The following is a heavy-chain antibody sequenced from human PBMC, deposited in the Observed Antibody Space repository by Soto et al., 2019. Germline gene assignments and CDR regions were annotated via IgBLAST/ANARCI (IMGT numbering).Heavy chain of an antibody. V-gene: IGHV1-69*13. CDR2: IIPIFGTA. CDR1: GGTFSSYA. J-gene: IGHJ4*02. D-gene: IGHD5-12*01. CDR3: ARGPSANIVATMVDY. Sequence: GASVKVSCKASGGTFSSYAISWVRQAPGQGLEWMGGIIPIFGTANYAQKFQGRVTITADESTSTAYMELSSLRSEDTAVYYCARGPSANIVATMVDYWGQGTLVTVSS.